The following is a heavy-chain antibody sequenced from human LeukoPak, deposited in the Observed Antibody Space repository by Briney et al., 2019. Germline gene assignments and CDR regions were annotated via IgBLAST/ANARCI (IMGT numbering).Heavy chain of an antibody. CDR2: ISGSGGST. J-gene: IGHJ4*02. Sequence: GGSLRLSCAASGFTFSTYAMTWVRQAAGKRLEWVSGISGSGGSTYYADSVKGRFTISRDNSKNTLYLQMNSLRGEDTAVYYSATDIDAVWSICDYWGQGTLVTVSS. CDR3: ATDIDAVWSICDY. CDR1: GFTFSTYA. D-gene: IGHD3-10*01. V-gene: IGHV3-23*01.